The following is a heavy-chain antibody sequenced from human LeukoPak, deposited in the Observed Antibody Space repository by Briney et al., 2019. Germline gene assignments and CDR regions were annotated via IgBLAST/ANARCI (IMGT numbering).Heavy chain of an antibody. J-gene: IGHJ4*02. CDR2: ISYDGSNK. CDR1: GFTFSSYA. CDR3: ARGWLRASMIY. D-gene: IGHD5-12*01. Sequence: GGSLRLSCAASGFTFSSYAMHWVRQAPGKGLEWVAVISYDGSNKYYADSVKGRFTISRDNSKNTLYLQMNSLRAEDTAVYYCARGWLRASMIYWGQGTLVTVSS. V-gene: IGHV3-30*04.